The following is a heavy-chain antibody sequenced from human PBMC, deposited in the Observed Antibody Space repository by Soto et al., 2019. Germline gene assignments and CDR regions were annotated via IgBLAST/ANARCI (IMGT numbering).Heavy chain of an antibody. D-gene: IGHD3-16*01. V-gene: IGHV1-18*01. CDR1: GYTFTRYG. J-gene: IGHJ6*02. CDR2: INTYNGNT. Sequence: QVQLVQSGAEVKNPGASVKVSCKASGYTFTRYGIGWARQAPGQGLEWMGGINTYNGNTNYAQNMQGRVTLTTDTSTSTAYMELRSLRSNATAIYYCAMVDVYVTPSPQDVWGQGTTVIVSS. CDR3: AMVDVYVTPSPQDV.